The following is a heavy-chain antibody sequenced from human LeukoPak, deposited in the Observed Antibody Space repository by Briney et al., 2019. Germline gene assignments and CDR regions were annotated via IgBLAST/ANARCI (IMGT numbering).Heavy chain of an antibody. CDR3: AKSRGGYGTTPPY. Sequence: SETLSLTCTVSGGSISSYYWSWIRQPPGKGLEWIGYIYYSGSTNYNPSLKSRVTISLDTSKNQFSLKLSSVTAADTAVYYCAKSRGGYGTTPPYWGQGTLVTVSS. CDR1: GGSISSYY. D-gene: IGHD6-13*01. J-gene: IGHJ4*02. V-gene: IGHV4-59*01. CDR2: IYYSGST.